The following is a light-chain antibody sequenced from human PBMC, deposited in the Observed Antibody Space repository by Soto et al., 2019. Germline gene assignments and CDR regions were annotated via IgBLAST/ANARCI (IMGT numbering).Light chain of an antibody. CDR1: QDIRKY. V-gene: IGKV1-33*01. J-gene: IGKJ5*01. CDR3: QQYDNLPLI. CDR2: DAS. Sequence: IQMNQSPSPLSASVGDRVTITCQATQDIRKYLNWYQQKPGKAPKLLIYDASSLETGVPSRFSGSGSGTDFTFTISSLQPEDFATYYCQQYDNLPLIFGQGTRLEIK.